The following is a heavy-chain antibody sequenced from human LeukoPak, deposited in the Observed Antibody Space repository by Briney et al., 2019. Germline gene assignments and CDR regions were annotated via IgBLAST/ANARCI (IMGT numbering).Heavy chain of an antibody. CDR1: GGSISSSSYY. CDR3: ARAPVSSHDSSGYPLFDY. CDR2: IYYSGST. Sequence: SETLSLTCTVSGGSISSSSYYWGWIRQPPGKGLEWIGSIYYSGSTYYNPSLKGRVTISVDTSKNQFSLKLSSVTAADTAVYYCARAPVSSHDSSGYPLFDYWGQGTLVTVSS. J-gene: IGHJ4*02. D-gene: IGHD3-22*01. V-gene: IGHV4-39*07.